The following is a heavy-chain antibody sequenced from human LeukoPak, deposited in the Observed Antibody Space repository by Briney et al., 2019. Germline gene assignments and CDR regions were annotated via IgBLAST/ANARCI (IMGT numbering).Heavy chain of an antibody. CDR2: ISNTGSI. CDR1: PDSISDHN. Sequence: SGTLSLTSTVSPDSISDHNWGCIRQPPGKGLERIAYISNTGSIRYKPPPKSGVTISLKTSQSPFSLKLSSVNTPDTPLYYCARLTENNWFDPWGQGILVTVSS. D-gene: IGHD4/OR15-4a*01. V-gene: IGHV4-59*11. J-gene: IGHJ5*02. CDR3: ARLTENNWFDP.